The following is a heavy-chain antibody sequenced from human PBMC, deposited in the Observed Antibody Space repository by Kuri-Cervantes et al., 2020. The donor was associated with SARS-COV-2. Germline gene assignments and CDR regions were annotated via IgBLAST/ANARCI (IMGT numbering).Heavy chain of an antibody. V-gene: IGHV3-23*01. J-gene: IGHJ6*02. CDR1: GFTFSSYA. CDR2: ISGSGGST. Sequence: LSLTCAASGFTFSSYAMSWVRQAPGKGLEWVSAISGSGGSTYYADSVKGRFTISRDNSKNTLYLQMNSLRAEDTAAYYCARDQYGMDVWGQGTRVTVSS. CDR3: ARDQYGMDV.